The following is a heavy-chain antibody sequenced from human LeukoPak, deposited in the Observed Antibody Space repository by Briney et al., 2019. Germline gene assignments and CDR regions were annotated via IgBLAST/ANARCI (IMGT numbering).Heavy chain of an antibody. CDR3: ARAPSTGTTDY. CDR2: ITWDGSYT. J-gene: IGHJ4*02. Sequence: PGGSLRLSCAASGFTFDEYAMHWVRQAPGKGLEGVSLITWDGSYTYYADSVKGRFTISRDNSKNSLHLQMNSLRAEDTAVYYCARAPSTGTTDYWGQGTLVTVSS. D-gene: IGHD1-7*01. CDR1: GFTFDEYA. V-gene: IGHV3-43D*03.